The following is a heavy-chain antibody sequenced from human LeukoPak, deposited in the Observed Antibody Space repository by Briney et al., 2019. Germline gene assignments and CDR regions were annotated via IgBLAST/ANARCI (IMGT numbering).Heavy chain of an antibody. CDR3: ARDTYYDFWSGPSSKVRPFDI. CDR2: INPNSGGT. V-gene: IGHV1-2*02. J-gene: IGHJ3*02. D-gene: IGHD3-3*01. CDR1: GYTFTGYY. Sequence: ASVKVSCKASGYTFTGYYMHWVRQAPGQGLEWMGWINPNSGGTNYAQKFQGRVTMTRDTSISTAYMELSRLRSDDTAVYYCARDTYYDFWSGPSSKVRPFDIWGQGTMVTVSS.